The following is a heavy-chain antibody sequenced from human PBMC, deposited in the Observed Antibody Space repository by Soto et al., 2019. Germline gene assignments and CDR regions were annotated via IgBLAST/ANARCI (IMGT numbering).Heavy chain of an antibody. CDR1: GFTFSNYG. V-gene: IGHV3-30*18. Sequence: QVQLVESGGGVVQPGRSLRLSCAASGFTFSNYGMHWVRQAPGKGLEWVAVISYDGSNKYYADSVKGRFSISRDNSKNTLYLQMNSLRAEDTAVYYCAKGDWFDPWGQGTLFTVSS. CDR3: AKGDWFDP. J-gene: IGHJ5*02. CDR2: ISYDGSNK.